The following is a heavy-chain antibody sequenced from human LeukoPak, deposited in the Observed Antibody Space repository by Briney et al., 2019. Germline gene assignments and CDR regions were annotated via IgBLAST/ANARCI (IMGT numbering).Heavy chain of an antibody. Sequence: PGGSLRLSCAASGFTFSSYWMNWVRQAPGKGLVWVSRINGDGSSTNYADSVKGRFTISRDSAKNSLFLQMSSLRAEDTAVYYCAREYSSSSGKAFDIWGQGTMVTVSS. D-gene: IGHD6-6*01. CDR2: INGDGSST. CDR1: GFTFSSYW. CDR3: AREYSSSSGKAFDI. V-gene: IGHV3-74*01. J-gene: IGHJ3*02.